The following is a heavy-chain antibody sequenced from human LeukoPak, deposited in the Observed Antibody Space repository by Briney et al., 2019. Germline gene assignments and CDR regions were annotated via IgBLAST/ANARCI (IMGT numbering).Heavy chain of an antibody. Sequence: GGSLRLSCAVSGITLSNYAMSWVRQAPGKGLEWVAGISVSGGTTNYADSVKGRFTISRDNPKNTLFLHMNSLRAEDTAVYFCAKRGVVIRVILVGFHKEAYYFDSWGQGALVPVSS. CDR1: GITLSNYA. D-gene: IGHD3-22*01. J-gene: IGHJ4*02. CDR3: AKRGVVIRVILVGFHKEAYYFDS. CDR2: ISVSGGTT. V-gene: IGHV3-23*01.